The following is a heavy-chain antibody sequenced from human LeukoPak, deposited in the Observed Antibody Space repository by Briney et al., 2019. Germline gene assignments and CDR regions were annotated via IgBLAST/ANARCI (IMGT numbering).Heavy chain of an antibody. CDR3: AKAPRVAADFDY. Sequence: GGSLRLSCAASGFTFSSYSMNWVRQAPGKGLEWVSSISSSSSYIYYADSVKGRFTISRDNSKNTLYLQMNSLRAEDTAVYYCAKAPRVAADFDYWGQGTLVTVSS. CDR2: ISSSSSYI. V-gene: IGHV3-21*04. J-gene: IGHJ4*02. CDR1: GFTFSSYS. D-gene: IGHD2-15*01.